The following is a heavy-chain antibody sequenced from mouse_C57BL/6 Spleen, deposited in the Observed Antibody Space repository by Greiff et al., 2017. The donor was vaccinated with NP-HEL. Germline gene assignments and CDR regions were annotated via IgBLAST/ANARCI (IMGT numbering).Heavy chain of an antibody. CDR2: ISYDGSN. CDR3: AGGGDWYFDV. J-gene: IGHJ1*03. Sequence: VQLKQSGPGLVKPSQSLSLTCSVTGYSITSGYYWNWIRQFPGNKLEWMGYISYDGSNNYNPSLKNRISITRDTSKNQFFLKLNSVTTEDTATYYCAGGGDWYFDVWGTGTTVTVSS. V-gene: IGHV3-6*01. CDR1: GYSITSGYY.